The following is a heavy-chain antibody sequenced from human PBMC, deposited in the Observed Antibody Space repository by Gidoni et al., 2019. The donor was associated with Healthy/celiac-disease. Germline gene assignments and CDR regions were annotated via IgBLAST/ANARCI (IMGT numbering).Heavy chain of an antibody. Sequence: EVQLVESGGGLVKPGGSLRLSCAASGFTFSSYSMNWVRQAPGKGLEWVSSISSSSSYIYYADSVKGRFTISRDNAKNSLYLQMNSLRAEDTAVYYCAREVIGGYEDFDAFDIWGQGTMVTVSS. J-gene: IGHJ3*02. D-gene: IGHD5-12*01. V-gene: IGHV3-21*01. CDR3: AREVIGGYEDFDAFDI. CDR1: GFTFSSYS. CDR2: ISSSSSYI.